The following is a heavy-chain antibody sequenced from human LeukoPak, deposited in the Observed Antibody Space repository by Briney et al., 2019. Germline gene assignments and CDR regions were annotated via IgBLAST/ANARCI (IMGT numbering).Heavy chain of an antibody. V-gene: IGHV4-59*12. D-gene: IGHD3-16*01. J-gene: IGHJ4*02. Sequence: SETPSLTCTVSGGSISSYYWSWIRQPPGKGLEWIGYIYYSGSTNYNPSLKSRVTISVDTSKNQFSLKLSSVTAADTAVYYCTRDRSLGELTTESPSFDSWGQGTLVTVSS. CDR2: IYYSGST. CDR3: TRDRSLGELTTESPSFDS. CDR1: GGSISSYY.